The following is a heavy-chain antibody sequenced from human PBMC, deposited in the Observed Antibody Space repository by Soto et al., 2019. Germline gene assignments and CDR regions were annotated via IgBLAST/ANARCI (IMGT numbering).Heavy chain of an antibody. CDR1: GGTFSSYA. J-gene: IGHJ4*02. CDR3: AYYWGRTYSSSWPFDY. CDR2: IIPIFGTA. D-gene: IGHD6-13*01. Sequence: QVQLVQSGAEVKKPGSSVKVSCKASGGTFSSYAISWVRQAPGQVLEWMGGIIPIFGTANYAQKFQGRVTITADESTSTAYMELSSLRSEDTAVYYCAYYWGRTYSSSWPFDYWGQGTLVTVSS. V-gene: IGHV1-69*01.